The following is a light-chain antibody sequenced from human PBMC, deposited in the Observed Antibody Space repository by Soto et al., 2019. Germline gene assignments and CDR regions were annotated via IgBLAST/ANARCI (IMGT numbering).Light chain of an antibody. CDR2: SSN. CDR3: AAWDDSLNGWV. Sequence: QSVLTQPPSASGTPGQRVTISCSGSSSNIGSNIVNWYQHLPGTAPKLLIHSSNQRPSGVPDRFSGSKSGTSASLAISGLQSEDEADYYCAAWDDSLNGWVFGGGTQLTVL. V-gene: IGLV1-44*01. J-gene: IGLJ7*01. CDR1: SSNIGSNI.